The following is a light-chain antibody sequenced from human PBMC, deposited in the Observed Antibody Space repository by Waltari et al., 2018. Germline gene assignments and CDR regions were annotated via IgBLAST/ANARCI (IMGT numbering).Light chain of an antibody. Sequence: QSALTQPRSVSGYPGPSVPISCTGTTDAYVCGYHHHPGKAPKLIIYDVIKRPSGVPDRFSASKSGNTASLTISGLQDDDEADYYCCSSGGIYVFGTGTKVTVL. J-gene: IGLJ1*01. V-gene: IGLV2-11*01. CDR1: TDAY. CDR2: DVI. CDR3: CSSGGIYV.